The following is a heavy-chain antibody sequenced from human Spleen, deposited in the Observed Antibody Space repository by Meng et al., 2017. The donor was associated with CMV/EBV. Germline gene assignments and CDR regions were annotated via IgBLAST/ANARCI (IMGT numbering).Heavy chain of an antibody. CDR2: VYYSGTT. Sequence: SETLSLTCTVSGGSFSTGIHYWGWIRQPPGKGLEWIGSVYYSGTTYYNPSLEGRITMSMDTSKTQISLKLSSVTAADTAVYYCASLPGGFTDFVGWGQGTLVTVSS. CDR3: ASLPGGFTDFVG. J-gene: IGHJ4*02. CDR1: GGSFSTGIHY. V-gene: IGHV4-39*01. D-gene: IGHD1-26*01.